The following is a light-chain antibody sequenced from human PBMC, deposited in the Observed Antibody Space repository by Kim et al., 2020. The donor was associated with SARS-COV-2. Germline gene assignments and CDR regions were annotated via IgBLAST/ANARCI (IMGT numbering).Light chain of an antibody. CDR2: STS. CDR3: LLAYGDAWV. V-gene: IGLV7-43*01. Sequence: PGVTVTLTCASGSGAVTSGHYPNWFQQKPGQAPRALIYSTSNKPSWTPARFSGSLLGGKAALTLSGVQPEDEAEYYCLLAYGDAWVFGGGTKLTVL. CDR1: SGAVTSGHY. J-gene: IGLJ2*01.